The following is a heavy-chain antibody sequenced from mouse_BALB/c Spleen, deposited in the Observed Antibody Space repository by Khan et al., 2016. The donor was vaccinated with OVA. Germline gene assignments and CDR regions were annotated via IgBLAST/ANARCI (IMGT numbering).Heavy chain of an antibody. J-gene: IGHJ4*01. Sequence: QVHVKQSGPELVKPGASVRISCKASGYTFTSYYIHWVKQRPGQGLEWIGWIYPGNVYTDCNEKFKGKATLTAAKSSSTAYMQLSSLTSEDSAVYFCARWGGNHPCYTMDYWGQGTSVTVSS. D-gene: IGHD2-1*01. V-gene: IGHV1S56*01. CDR1: GYTFTSYY. CDR2: IYPGNVYT. CDR3: ARWGGNHPCYTMDY.